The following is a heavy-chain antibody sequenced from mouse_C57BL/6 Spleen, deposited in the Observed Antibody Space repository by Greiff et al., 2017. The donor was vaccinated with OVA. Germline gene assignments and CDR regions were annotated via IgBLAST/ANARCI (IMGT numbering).Heavy chain of an antibody. Sequence: VQLKESGGGLVKPGGSLKLSCAASGFTFSDYGMHWVRQAPEKGLEWVAYISSGSSTIYYADTVKGRFTISRDNAKNTLFLQMTRLRSEDTAMYYCARRWLPHWYFDVWGTGTTVTVAS. CDR1: GFTFSDYG. J-gene: IGHJ1*03. D-gene: IGHD2-3*01. CDR3: ARRWLPHWYFDV. V-gene: IGHV5-17*01. CDR2: ISSGSSTI.